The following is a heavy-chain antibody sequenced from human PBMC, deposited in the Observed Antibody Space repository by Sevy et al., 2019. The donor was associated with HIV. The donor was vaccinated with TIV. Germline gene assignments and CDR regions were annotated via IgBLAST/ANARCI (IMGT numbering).Heavy chain of an antibody. Sequence: ASVKVSCKASGYTFTGYYMHWVRQAPGQGLEWMGWINPNSGGTNYAQKFQGRVTMTRDTSISTAYMALSRLRSDDTAVYYCARDWYYYDSSGYQIRDAFDIWGQGTMVTVSS. CDR2: INPNSGGT. V-gene: IGHV1-2*02. CDR1: GYTFTGYY. CDR3: ARDWYYYDSSGYQIRDAFDI. D-gene: IGHD3-22*01. J-gene: IGHJ3*02.